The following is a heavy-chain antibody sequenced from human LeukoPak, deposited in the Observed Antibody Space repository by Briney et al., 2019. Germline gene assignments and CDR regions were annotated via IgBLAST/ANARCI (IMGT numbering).Heavy chain of an antibody. Sequence: SETLSLTCTVSGDSINSGDYYWGWIRQPPGRGLEWIGNIRYSGSTYYSPSLKSRVTISLDTSKNQFSLKLTSMTAADTAVYYCAKRRGGSSELDPWGQGTLVTVS. V-gene: IGHV4-39*01. D-gene: IGHD6-6*01. CDR1: GDSINSGDYY. CDR3: AKRRGGSSELDP. J-gene: IGHJ5*02. CDR2: IRYSGST.